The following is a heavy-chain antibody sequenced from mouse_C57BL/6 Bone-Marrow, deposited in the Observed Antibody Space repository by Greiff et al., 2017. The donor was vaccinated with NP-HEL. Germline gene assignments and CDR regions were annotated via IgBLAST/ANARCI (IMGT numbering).Heavy chain of an antibody. Sequence: VQLQQSGAELVRPGASVKLSCTVSGFNFTDDYMHWVKQRPEQGLEWIGWIDPENGDTEYASKFQGKATITADTSSNTAYLQLSSLTSEDTAVYYCTTGGSSPYAMDYWGQGTSVTVSA. CDR2: IDPENGDT. CDR1: GFNFTDDY. J-gene: IGHJ4*01. D-gene: IGHD1-1*01. CDR3: TTGGSSPYAMDY. V-gene: IGHV14-4*01.